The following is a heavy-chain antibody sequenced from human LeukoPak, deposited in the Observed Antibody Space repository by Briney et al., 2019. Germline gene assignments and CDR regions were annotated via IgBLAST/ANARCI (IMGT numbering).Heavy chain of an antibody. J-gene: IGHJ4*02. D-gene: IGHD6-19*01. V-gene: IGHV3-7*03. CDR3: AKEPATRWLATFDY. Sequence: GGSLRLSCAAAGFTFSNCWMTWVRQAPGKGLEWVANIKQDGSEKYYVDSVKGRFTISRDNSKNTLYLQMNSLRAEDTAVYYCAKEPATRWLATFDYWGQGTLVTVSS. CDR1: GFTFSNCW. CDR2: IKQDGSEK.